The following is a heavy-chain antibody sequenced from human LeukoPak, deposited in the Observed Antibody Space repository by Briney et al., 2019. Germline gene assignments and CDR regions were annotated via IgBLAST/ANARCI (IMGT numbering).Heavy chain of an antibody. Sequence: PSETLSLTCAVYGASFSGYYWSWIRQPPGKGLEWIGEINHSGSTNYNPSLKSRVTISVDTSKNQFSLKLSSVTAADTAVYYCARGNWLLDYRGQGTLVTVSS. CDR3: ARGNWLLDY. J-gene: IGHJ4*02. D-gene: IGHD3-22*01. CDR2: INHSGST. V-gene: IGHV4-34*01. CDR1: GASFSGYY.